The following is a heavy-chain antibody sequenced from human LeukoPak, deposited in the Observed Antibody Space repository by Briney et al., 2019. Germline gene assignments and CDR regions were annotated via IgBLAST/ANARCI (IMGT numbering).Heavy chain of an antibody. CDR3: ARPLVRWAFDI. CDR1: GFTFDDYA. Sequence: PGGSLRLSCAASGFTFDDYAMHWVRQAPGKGLEWVSGISWNSGSIGYADSVKGRFTISRDNAKNSLYLQMNSLRAEDTAVYYCARPLVRWAFDIWGQGTMVTVSS. CDR2: ISWNSGSI. V-gene: IGHV3-9*01. J-gene: IGHJ3*02. D-gene: IGHD2-21*01.